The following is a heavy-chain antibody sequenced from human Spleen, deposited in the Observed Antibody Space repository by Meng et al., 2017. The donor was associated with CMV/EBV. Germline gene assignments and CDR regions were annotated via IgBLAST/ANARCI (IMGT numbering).Heavy chain of an antibody. CDR3: ARGGPYYDILTGYYGPSTLYGMDV. CDR1: GGTFSSYA. J-gene: IGHJ6*02. V-gene: IGHV1-69*05. D-gene: IGHD3-9*01. Sequence: SVKVSCKASGGTFSSYAISWVRQAPGQGLEWMGGIIPIFGTANYAQKFQGRVTITTDESTSTAYMELSSLRSEDTAVYYCARGGPYYDILTGYYGPSTLYGMDVWGQGTTVTVSS. CDR2: IIPIFGTA.